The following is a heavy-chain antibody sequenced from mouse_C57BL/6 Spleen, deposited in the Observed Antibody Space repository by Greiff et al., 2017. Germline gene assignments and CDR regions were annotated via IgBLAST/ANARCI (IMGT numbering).Heavy chain of an antibody. J-gene: IGHJ3*01. D-gene: IGHD1-1*01. CDR1: GFTFSDYY. V-gene: IGHV5-16*01. CDR3: AREYYGGFAY. CDR2: INYDGSST. Sequence: EVMLVESEGGLVQPGSSMKLSCTASGFTFSDYYMAWVRQVPEKGLEWVANINYDGSSTYYLDSLKSRFIISRDNAKNILYLQMSSLKSEDTATYYCAREYYGGFAYWGQGTLVTVSA.